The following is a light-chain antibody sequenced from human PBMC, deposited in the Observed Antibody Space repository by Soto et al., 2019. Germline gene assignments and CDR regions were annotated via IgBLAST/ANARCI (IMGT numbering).Light chain of an antibody. J-gene: IGLJ2*01. V-gene: IGLV1-44*01. CDR1: SSNIGSHT. CDR2: SNT. Sequence: QAVVTQPPSASGTPGQTIAISCSGGSSNIGSHTVNWYQQLPGTAPRLLIYSNTQRPSGVPDRFSGSKSGTTASLAISGVQSEYEGDYYCAAWDDSLNAVVFGGGTKLTVL. CDR3: AAWDDSLNAVV.